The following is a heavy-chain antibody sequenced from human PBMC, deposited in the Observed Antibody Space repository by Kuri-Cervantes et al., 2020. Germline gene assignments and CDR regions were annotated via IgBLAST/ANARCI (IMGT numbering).Heavy chain of an antibody. V-gene: IGHV3-21*01. CDR2: ISSSSSYI. J-gene: IGHJ5*02. CDR3: ARGGHSGRFDP. CDR1: GFTFSTYS. Sequence: GGSLRLSCAASGFTFSTYSMNWVRQAPGKGLEWVSSISSSSSYIYYADSVKGRFTISRDNAKNSLYLQMNSLRAEDTAVYYCARGGHSGRFDPWGQGTLVTVSS. D-gene: IGHD6-19*01.